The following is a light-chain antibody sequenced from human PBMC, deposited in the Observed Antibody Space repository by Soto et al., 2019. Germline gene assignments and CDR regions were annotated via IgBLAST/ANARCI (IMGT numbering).Light chain of an antibody. V-gene: IGKV1-27*01. CDR2: AAS. CDR1: QGISNY. CDR3: QKYNSAPPGT. J-gene: IGKJ1*01. Sequence: DIQMTQSPSSLSASVGDRVTITCRASQGISNYLAWYQQKPGKVPKLLIYAASTLQSGVPSRFSGSGSGTDFTLTIRSLQPEDVATYYCQKYNSAPPGTFGQGTKVDIK.